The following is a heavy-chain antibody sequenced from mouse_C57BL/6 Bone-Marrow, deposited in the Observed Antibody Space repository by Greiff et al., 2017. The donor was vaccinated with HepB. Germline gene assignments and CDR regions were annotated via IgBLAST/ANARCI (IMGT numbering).Heavy chain of an antibody. D-gene: IGHD2-3*01. CDR1: GYTFTSYW. J-gene: IGHJ2*01. Sequence: VQLQQSGTVLARPGASVKMSCKTSGYTFTSYWMHWVKQRPGQGLEWIGAIYPGNSDTSYNQKFKGKAKLTAVTSASTAYMELSSLTNEDSAVYYCTLIYDGYSFDYWGQGTTLTVSS. V-gene: IGHV1-5*01. CDR2: IYPGNSDT. CDR3: TLIYDGYSFDY.